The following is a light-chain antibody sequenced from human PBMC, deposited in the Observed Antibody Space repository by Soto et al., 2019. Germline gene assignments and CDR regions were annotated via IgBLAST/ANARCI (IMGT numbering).Light chain of an antibody. V-gene: IGKV1-5*03. CDR2: KAS. CDR1: QSIHIW. Sequence: DIQMTQSPSTLSASVGDSVSITCRASQSIHIWLAWYQQKPGKAPKLLIYKASNLQNGVPLRFSGSGSGTEFTLTISSLQPDDFANYYCHQYSTSPLTFGGGTKVEIK. J-gene: IGKJ4*01. CDR3: HQYSTSPLT.